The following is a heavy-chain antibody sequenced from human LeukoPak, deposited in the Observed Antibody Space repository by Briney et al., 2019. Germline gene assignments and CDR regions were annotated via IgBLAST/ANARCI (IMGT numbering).Heavy chain of an antibody. CDR1: GGSTNTYC. D-gene: IGHD5-12*01. Sequence: PSETLSLTCTVSGGSTNTYCWSWIRQPAEKGLEWIGRIYPSGSTYYNPSLKGRVTISIDKSKNQFSLRLTSVTAADPAVYYCARDPSGYSEYYFDYWGQGSLVTVSS. CDR2: IYPSGST. J-gene: IGHJ4*02. V-gene: IGHV4-4*07. CDR3: ARDPSGYSEYYFDY.